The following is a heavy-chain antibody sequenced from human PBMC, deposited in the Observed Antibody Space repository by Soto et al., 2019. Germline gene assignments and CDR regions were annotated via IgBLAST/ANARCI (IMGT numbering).Heavy chain of an antibody. CDR3: ARCVSTPALNYYYYYMDV. CDR2: IYPGDSDT. Sequence: GESLKISCKGSGYSFTSYWIGWVRQMPGKGLEWMGIIYPGDSDTRYSPSFQGQVTISADKSISTAYLQWSSLKASDTAMYYCARCVSTPALNYYYYYMDVWGKGTRFTVPS. J-gene: IGHJ6*03. CDR1: GYSFTSYW. V-gene: IGHV5-51*01.